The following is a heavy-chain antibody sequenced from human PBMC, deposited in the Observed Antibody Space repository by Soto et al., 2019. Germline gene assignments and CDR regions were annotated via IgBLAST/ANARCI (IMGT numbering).Heavy chain of an antibody. D-gene: IGHD3-3*01. V-gene: IGHV3-30-3*01. CDR2: ISYDGSNK. CDR1: GFTFSSYA. J-gene: IGHJ6*02. CDR3: ARDAQVLRFLEWYMDV. Sequence: LRLSCAASGFTFSSYAMHWVRQAPGKGLEWVAVISYDGSNKYYADSVKGRFTISRDNSKNTLYLQMNSLRAEDTAVYYCARDAQVLRFLEWYMDVWGQGTTVTVSS.